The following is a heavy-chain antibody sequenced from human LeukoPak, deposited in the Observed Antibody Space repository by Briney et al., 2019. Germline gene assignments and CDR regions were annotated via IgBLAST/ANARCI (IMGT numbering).Heavy chain of an antibody. CDR3: ARDRGYYDLLTGYYTGYFDP. V-gene: IGHV4-59*12. CDR1: GGSMSPYY. CDR2: IYYKRYT. D-gene: IGHD3/OR15-3a*01. Sequence: SETLSLTCTVSGGSMSPYYWSWIRQTPGKGLEWIGTIYYKRYTFYNSSLKSRVILSIDTSKNQFFLKVTSVTAADTAVYYCARDRGYYDLLTGYYTGYFDPWGQGTLVTVSS. J-gene: IGHJ5*02.